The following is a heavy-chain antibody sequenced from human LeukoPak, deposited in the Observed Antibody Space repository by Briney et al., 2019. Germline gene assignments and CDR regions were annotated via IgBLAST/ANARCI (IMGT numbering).Heavy chain of an antibody. D-gene: IGHD4-17*01. Sequence: GGSLRLSCAASGFTFSSYSMSWVRQAPGKGLEWVSYISSSSTIYYADSVKGRFTISRDNAKNSLYLQMNSLRAEDTAVYYCARADDYGDFFDYWGQGTLVTVSS. CDR1: GFTFSSYS. CDR2: ISSSSTI. V-gene: IGHV3-48*04. CDR3: ARADDYGDFFDY. J-gene: IGHJ4*02.